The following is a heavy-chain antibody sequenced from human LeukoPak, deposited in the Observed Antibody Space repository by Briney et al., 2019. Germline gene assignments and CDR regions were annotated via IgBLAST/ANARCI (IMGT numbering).Heavy chain of an antibody. V-gene: IGHV3-7*01. CDR2: IRQEGSEK. CDR1: GFTFSSYW. J-gene: IGHJ6*02. Sequence: GGSLRLSCAASGFTFSSYWMGWVRQAPGQGLEWVANIRQEGSEKNYADSVKGRFTISRDNAKNSLYLQMSSLRVEDTAVYYCARDYGYSGYDIIDVWGQGTTVTVSS. D-gene: IGHD5-12*01. CDR3: ARDYGYSGYDIIDV.